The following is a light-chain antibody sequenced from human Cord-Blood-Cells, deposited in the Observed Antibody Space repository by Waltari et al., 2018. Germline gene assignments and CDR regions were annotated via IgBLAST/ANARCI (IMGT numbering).Light chain of an antibody. CDR2: AAS. V-gene: IGKV1-8*01. CDR1: QGISSY. CDR3: QQYYSYPLT. Sequence: AIRTTQSPSSFSASTGDRVTITCRASQGISSYLAWYQQKPGKAPKLLIYAASTLQSGVPSSFSGSGSGTDFTLTISCLQSEDFATYYCQQYYSYPLTFGGGTKVEIK. J-gene: IGKJ4*01.